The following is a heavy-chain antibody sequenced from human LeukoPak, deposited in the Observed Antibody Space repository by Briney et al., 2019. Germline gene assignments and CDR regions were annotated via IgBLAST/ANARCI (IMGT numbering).Heavy chain of an antibody. V-gene: IGHV3-66*01. CDR1: GFTVSSNY. J-gene: IGHJ3*02. CDR2: IYSGGST. Sequence: PGGSLRLSCAASGFTVSSNYMSWVRKAPAKGLEWVSIIYSGGSTYYADSVKGRFTISRDNSKNTLYLQMNSLRAEDTAVYYCARDISSGYYDAFDIWGQGTMVTVSS. D-gene: IGHD3-22*01. CDR3: ARDISSGYYDAFDI.